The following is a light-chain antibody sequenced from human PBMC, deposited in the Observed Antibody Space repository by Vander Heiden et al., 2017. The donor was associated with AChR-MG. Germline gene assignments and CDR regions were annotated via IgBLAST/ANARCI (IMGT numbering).Light chain of an antibody. Sequence: QSVLTPPPSASGTPAQSVSIPCSGSSPTIGSNYVYWYQQLPGTAPKLLIYRNDQRPSGVPDRFSGSKSGTSASLAISGLRSEDEADYHCAAWGDSLSALVFGGGTKLTVL. CDR3: AAWGDSLSALV. J-gene: IGLJ2*01. CDR2: RND. CDR1: SPTIGSNY. V-gene: IGLV1-47*01.